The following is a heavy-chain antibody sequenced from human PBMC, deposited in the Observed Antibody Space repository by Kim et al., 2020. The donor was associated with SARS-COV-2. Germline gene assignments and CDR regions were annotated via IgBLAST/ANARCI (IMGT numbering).Heavy chain of an antibody. D-gene: IGHD6-13*01. V-gene: IGHV3-48*03. CDR2: ISSSGSTI. CDR1: GFTFSSYE. Sequence: GGSLRLSCAASGFTFSSYEMNWVRQAPGKGLEWVSYISSSGSTIHYADSVKGRFTISRDNAKNSLYLQMNSLRAEDTAVYYCARDPIAAAGTYYYYGMDVWGQGTTVTVSS. J-gene: IGHJ6*02. CDR3: ARDPIAAAGTYYYYGMDV.